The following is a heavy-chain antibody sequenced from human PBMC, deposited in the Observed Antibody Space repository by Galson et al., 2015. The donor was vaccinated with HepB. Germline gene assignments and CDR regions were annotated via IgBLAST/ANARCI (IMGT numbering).Heavy chain of an antibody. CDR1: GYRFANFG. J-gene: IGHJ6*02. CDR3: ARVGSGYGSNGMDV. CDR2: ISTHNGNT. Sequence: SVKVSCKASGYRFANFGISWVRQAPRQGLEWMGWISTHNGNTRYAQKFQGRVTMTRDTSTSTVYMELSSLRSEDTAVYYCARVGSGYGSNGMDVWGQGTTVTVSS. D-gene: IGHD5-12*01. V-gene: IGHV1-18*01.